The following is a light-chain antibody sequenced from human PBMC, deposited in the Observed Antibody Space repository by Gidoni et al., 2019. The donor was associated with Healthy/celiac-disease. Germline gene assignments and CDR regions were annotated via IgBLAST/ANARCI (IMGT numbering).Light chain of an antibody. CDR2: AAS. Sequence: GDRVTITCRASQSISSYLNWYQQKPGKAPKLLIYAASSLQSGVPSRFSGIGSGTDFTLTISSLQPEDFATYYCQQSYSTPPLTFGGGTKVEIK. CDR1: QSISSY. J-gene: IGKJ4*01. V-gene: IGKV1-39*01. CDR3: QQSYSTPPLT.